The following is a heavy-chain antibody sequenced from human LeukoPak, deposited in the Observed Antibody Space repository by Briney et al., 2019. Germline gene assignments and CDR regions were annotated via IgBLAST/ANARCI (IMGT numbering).Heavy chain of an antibody. CDR2: IKQDGSEK. D-gene: IGHD3-10*01. Sequence: GGSLRLSCAASGFTFSSYWMSWVRQAPGKGLEWVANIKQDGSEKYYVDSVKGRFTISGDNAKNSLYLQMNSLRAEDTAVYYCARDLYGSGSYYPYFDYWGQGTLVTVSS. J-gene: IGHJ4*02. CDR3: ARDLYGSGSYYPYFDY. V-gene: IGHV3-7*01. CDR1: GFTFSSYW.